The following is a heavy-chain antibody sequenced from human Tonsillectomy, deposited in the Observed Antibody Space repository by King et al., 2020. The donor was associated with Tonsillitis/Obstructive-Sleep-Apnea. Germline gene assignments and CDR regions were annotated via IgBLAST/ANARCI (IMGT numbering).Heavy chain of an antibody. V-gene: IGHV3-7*01. CDR2: IKQDGSEK. D-gene: IGHD3-3*01. Sequence: VQLVESGGGLVQPGGSLRLSCAASGFTFSSYWMSWVRQAPGKGLEWVANIKQDGSEKYYVDSVKGRFTISRDNAKNSLYLQMNSLRAEDTAVYYCARCPSTIFGVAAPFFDYWGQGTLVTVSS. CDR1: GFTFSSYW. CDR3: ARCPSTIFGVAAPFFDY. J-gene: IGHJ4*02.